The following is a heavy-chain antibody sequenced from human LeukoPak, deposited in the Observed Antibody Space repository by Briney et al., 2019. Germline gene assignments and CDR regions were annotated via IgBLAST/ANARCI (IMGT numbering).Heavy chain of an antibody. J-gene: IGHJ6*03. CDR1: GGSISSSSYY. V-gene: IGHV4-39*07. D-gene: IGHD6-19*01. Sequence: PSETLSLTCTVSGGSISSSSYYWGWIRQPPGKGLEWIGSIYYSGSTYYNPSLKSRVTISVDKSKNQFSLKLSSVTAADTAVYYCASWYSSGWGSYYYYMDVWGKGTTVTVSS. CDR3: ASWYSSGWGSYYYYMDV. CDR2: IYYSGST.